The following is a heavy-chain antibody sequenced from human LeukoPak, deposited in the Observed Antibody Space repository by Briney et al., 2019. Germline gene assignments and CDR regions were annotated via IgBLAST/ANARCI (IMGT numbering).Heavy chain of an antibody. D-gene: IGHD2-2*01. CDR3: ARGEGYCSSTSCYVFDY. CDR2: IYYSVST. CDR1: GDSISSGGYY. J-gene: IGHJ4*02. V-gene: IGHV4-31*03. Sequence: PSQTLSLTCTVSGDSISSGGYYWSWNRQHPGKDLEWIGYIYYSVSTYYNPSLKSRVTISIDTSKNQFSLKLSSVTAADTAVYYCARGEGYCSSTSCYVFDYWGQGTLVTVSS.